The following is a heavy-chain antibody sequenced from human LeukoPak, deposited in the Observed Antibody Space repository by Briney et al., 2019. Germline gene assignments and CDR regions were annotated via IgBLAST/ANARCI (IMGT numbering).Heavy chain of an antibody. D-gene: IGHD3-3*02. CDR2: IRYDGSNK. CDR1: GFTFSSYG. V-gene: IGHV3-30*02. Sequence: GGSLRLSCAASGFTFSSYGMHWVRQAPGKGLEWVAFIRYDGSNKYYADSVKGRFTISRDNSKNTLYLQMNSLRAEDTAVYYCAKVGPFSIPRDYWGQGTLVTVSS. J-gene: IGHJ4*02. CDR3: AKVGPFSIPRDY.